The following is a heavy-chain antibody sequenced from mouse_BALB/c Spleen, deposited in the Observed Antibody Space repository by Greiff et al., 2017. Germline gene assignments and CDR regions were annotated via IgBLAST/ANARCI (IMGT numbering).Heavy chain of an antibody. Sequence: EVQRVESGPGLVKPSQSLSLTCTVTGYSITSDYAWNWIRQFPGNKLEWMGYISYSGSTSYNPSLKSRISITRDTSKNQFFLQLNSVTTEDTATYYCARAYGYDAMDYWGQGTSVTVSS. D-gene: IGHD2-2*01. CDR1: GYSITSDYA. V-gene: IGHV3-2*02. J-gene: IGHJ4*01. CDR3: ARAYGYDAMDY. CDR2: ISYSGST.